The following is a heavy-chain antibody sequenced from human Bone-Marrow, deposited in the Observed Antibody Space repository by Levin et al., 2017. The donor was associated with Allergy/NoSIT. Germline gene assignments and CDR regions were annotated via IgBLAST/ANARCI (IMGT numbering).Heavy chain of an antibody. Sequence: SVKVSCKASGGTFSSYAISWVRQAPGQGLEWMGRIIPILGIANYAQKFQGRVTITADKSTSTAYMELSSLRSEDTAVYYCATGRGTTVRKEEYYYGMDVWGQGTTVTVSS. CDR1: GGTFSSYA. CDR2: IIPILGIA. J-gene: IGHJ6*02. V-gene: IGHV1-69*04. CDR3: ATGRGTTVRKEEYYYGMDV. D-gene: IGHD4-17*01.